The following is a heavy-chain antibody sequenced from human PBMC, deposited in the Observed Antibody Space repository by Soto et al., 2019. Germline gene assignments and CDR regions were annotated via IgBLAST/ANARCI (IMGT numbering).Heavy chain of an antibody. Sequence: QVQLVQSGAEVKKPGSSVKVSCKASGGTFSSYTISWVRQAPGQGLEWMGRIIPILGIANYAQKFQGRVTITADKSTSTAYMERSSLRSEDTAVYYCARGSVVVAASSFDYWGQGTLVTVSS. CDR1: GGTFSSYT. CDR2: IIPILGIA. J-gene: IGHJ4*02. CDR3: ARGSVVVAASSFDY. D-gene: IGHD2-15*01. V-gene: IGHV1-69*02.